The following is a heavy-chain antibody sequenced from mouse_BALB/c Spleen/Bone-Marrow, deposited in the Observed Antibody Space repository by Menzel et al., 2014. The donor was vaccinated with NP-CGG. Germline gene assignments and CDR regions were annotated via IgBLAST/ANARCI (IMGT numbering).Heavy chain of an antibody. Sequence: VMLVESGAELMKPGASVKISCKATGYTFSSYWIEWVKQRPGHGLEWIGEILPGSGGTNYNEKFKGKATFTADTSSNTAYMQLNSLTSEDSAVYYCARSMDYWGQGTSVTVSS. CDR3: ARSMDY. J-gene: IGHJ4*01. CDR2: ILPGSGGT. V-gene: IGHV1-9*01. CDR1: GYTFSSYW.